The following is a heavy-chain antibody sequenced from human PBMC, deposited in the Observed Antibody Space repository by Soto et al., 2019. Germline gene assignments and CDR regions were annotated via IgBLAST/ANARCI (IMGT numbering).Heavy chain of an antibody. CDR2: IYHSGST. D-gene: IGHD3-3*01. Sequence: PSETLSLTCAVYGYSISSGYYWGWIRQPPGKGLEWIGSIYHSGSTYYNPSLKSRVTISVDTSKNQFSLKLSSVTAADTAVYYCARDTDFFGKGFDPWGQGTLVTVSS. CDR3: ARDTDFFGKGFDP. J-gene: IGHJ5*02. CDR1: GYSISSGYY. V-gene: IGHV4-38-2*02.